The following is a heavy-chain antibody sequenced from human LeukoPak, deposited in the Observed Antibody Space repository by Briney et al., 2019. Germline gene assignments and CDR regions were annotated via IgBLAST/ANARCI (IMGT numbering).Heavy chain of an antibody. CDR3: AKRLEPSAYYDFWSGHYFDY. D-gene: IGHD3-3*01. CDR2: ISYDGSNK. Sequence: PGGSLRLSCAASGFTFSSYGMHWVRQAPGKGLEWVAVISYDGSNKYYADSVKGRFTISRDNSKNTLYLQMNSLRAEDTAVYYCAKRLEPSAYYDFWSGHYFDYWGQGTLVTVSS. V-gene: IGHV3-30*18. CDR1: GFTFSSYG. J-gene: IGHJ4*02.